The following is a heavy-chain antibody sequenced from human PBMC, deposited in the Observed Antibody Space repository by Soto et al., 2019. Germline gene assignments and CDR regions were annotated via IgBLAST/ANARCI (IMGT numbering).Heavy chain of an antibody. CDR2: MNPNSGNT. J-gene: IGHJ6*03. V-gene: IGHV1-8*01. D-gene: IGHD3-16*01. CDR1: GYTFTSYD. CDR3: ARGGLGDVRYYYYYYYMDV. Sequence: GASVKVSCKASGYTFTSYDINWVRQATGQGLEWMGWMNPNSGNTGYAQKFQGRVTMTRNTSISTAYMELSSLRSEDTAVYYCARGGLGDVRYYYYYYYMDVWGKGTTVTAP.